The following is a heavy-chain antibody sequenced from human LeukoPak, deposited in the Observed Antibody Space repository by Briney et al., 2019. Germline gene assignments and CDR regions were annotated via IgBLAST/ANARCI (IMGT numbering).Heavy chain of an antibody. J-gene: IGHJ3*02. V-gene: IGHV1-46*01. CDR2: INPSGGST. CDR1: GYTFTSYY. CDR3: ARDVAYYYDSSGSLGAFDI. D-gene: IGHD3-22*01. Sequence: ASVKVSCKASGYTFTSYYMHCVRQAPGQGLEWMGIINPSGGSTSYAQKFQGRVTMTRDMSTSTVYMELSSLRSEDTAVYYCARDVAYYYDSSGSLGAFDIWGQGTMVTVSS.